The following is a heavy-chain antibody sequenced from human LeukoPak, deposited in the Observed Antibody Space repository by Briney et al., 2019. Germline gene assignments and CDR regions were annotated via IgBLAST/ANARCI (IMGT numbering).Heavy chain of an antibody. Sequence: ASVKVSCKASGYTFTGYYMHWVRQAPGQGLEWMGWINPNSGGTNYAQKFQGRVTMTRDTSISTAYMELSSLRSEDTAVYYCARGRRGSYSYYFDYWGQGTLVTVSS. CDR3: ARGRRGSYSYYFDY. J-gene: IGHJ4*02. CDR1: GYTFTGYY. V-gene: IGHV1-2*02. CDR2: INPNSGGT. D-gene: IGHD3-10*01.